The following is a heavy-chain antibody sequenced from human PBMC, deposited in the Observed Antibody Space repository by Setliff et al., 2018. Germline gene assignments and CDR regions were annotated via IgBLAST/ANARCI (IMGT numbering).Heavy chain of an antibody. CDR3: ARGALYYDSSGYYPDY. D-gene: IGHD3-22*01. CDR1: GYTFTGYY. J-gene: IGHJ4*02. Sequence: ASVKVSCKASGYTFTGYYMYWVRQAPGQGLEWMGRINPNSGGTNYAQKFQGRVTMTRDTSISTVYMELSRPRSDDTAVYYCARGALYYDSSGYYPDYWGQGTLVTVSS. V-gene: IGHV1-2*06. CDR2: INPNSGGT.